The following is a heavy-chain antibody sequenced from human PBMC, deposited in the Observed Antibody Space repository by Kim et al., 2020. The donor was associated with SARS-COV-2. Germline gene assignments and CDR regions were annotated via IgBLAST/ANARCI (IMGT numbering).Heavy chain of an antibody. CDR3: ARESAAAVTEGRSFDL. CDR2: IYSGGST. Sequence: GGSLRLSCAAPGFTVSSNYMSWVRQAPGKGLEWVSVIYSGGSTYYADSVKGRFTISRDNSKNTLYLQMNSLRAEDTAVYYCARESAAAVTEGRSFDLWGRGTLVTVSS. D-gene: IGHD6-13*01. V-gene: IGHV3-53*01. J-gene: IGHJ2*01. CDR1: GFTVSSNY.